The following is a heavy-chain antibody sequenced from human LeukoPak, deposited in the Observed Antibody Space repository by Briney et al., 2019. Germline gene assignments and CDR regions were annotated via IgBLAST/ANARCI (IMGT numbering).Heavy chain of an antibody. J-gene: IGHJ4*02. CDR3: ARVRDGYNYGGFDY. CDR1: GGFVSSYY. Sequence: SETLPLTCTVSGGFVSSYYWSWIRQPPGKGLEWIGYIYYSGSTNYNPSLKSRVTISVDTSKNQFFLILSSVTAADTAVYYCARVRDGYNYGGFDYWGQGTLVTVSS. V-gene: IGHV4-59*02. CDR2: IYYSGST. D-gene: IGHD5-24*01.